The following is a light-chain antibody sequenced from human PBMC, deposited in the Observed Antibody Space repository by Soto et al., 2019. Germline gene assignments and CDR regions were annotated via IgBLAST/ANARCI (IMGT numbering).Light chain of an antibody. V-gene: IGLV3-1*01. Sequence: SYELTQPPAVSVSPGQTASISCSGDKLGNKYVCWYQQKPGQSPVVVIYQDTKRPSGIPERFSGSNSGNTATLTISGTQAMDEADYYCQAWDRSTALFGTGTKLTVL. CDR3: QAWDRSTAL. CDR2: QDT. J-gene: IGLJ1*01. CDR1: KLGNKY.